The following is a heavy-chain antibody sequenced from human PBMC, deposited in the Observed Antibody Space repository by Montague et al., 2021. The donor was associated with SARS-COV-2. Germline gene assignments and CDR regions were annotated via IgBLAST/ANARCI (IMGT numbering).Heavy chain of an antibody. D-gene: IGHD1-1*01. CDR3: ARINSDPLDYYYYGMDV. CDR2: XDWDDDK. CDR1: GFSLSTSGMC. V-gene: IGHV2-70*01. J-gene: IGHJ6*02. Sequence: PALVKPTQTLTLTCTFSGFSLSTSGMCVSWIRQPPGKALEWLALXDWDDDKYYSTSPKTRLTISKDTSKNQVVLTMTNMDPVDTATYYCARINSDPLDYYYYGMDVWGQGTTVTVSS.